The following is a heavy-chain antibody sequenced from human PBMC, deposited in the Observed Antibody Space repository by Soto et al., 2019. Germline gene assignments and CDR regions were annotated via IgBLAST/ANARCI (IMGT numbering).Heavy chain of an antibody. CDR2: IIPIFGTA. CDR3: ASVRGYSGYDGPPSLDY. CDR1: GGTFSSYA. D-gene: IGHD5-12*01. Sequence: SVKVSCKASGGTFSSYAISWVRQAPGQGLEWMGGIIPIFGTANYAQKFQGRVTITADESTSTAYMELSSLRSEDTAVYYCASVRGYSGYDGPPSLDYWGQGTLVTVSS. J-gene: IGHJ4*02. V-gene: IGHV1-69*13.